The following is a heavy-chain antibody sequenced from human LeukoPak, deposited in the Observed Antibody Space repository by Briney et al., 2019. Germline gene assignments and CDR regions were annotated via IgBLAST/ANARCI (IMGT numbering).Heavy chain of an antibody. CDR2: IKQDGSEK. J-gene: IGHJ4*02. CDR3: ARDWRYSSSPRWDY. Sequence: GGSLRLSCAASGFSFSSYWMSWVRQAPGKGLEWVANIKQDGSEKYYVDSVKGRFTISRDNAKNSLYLQMNSLRAEDTAVYYCARDWRYSSSPRWDYWGQGTLVTVSS. D-gene: IGHD6-6*01. CDR1: GFSFSSYW. V-gene: IGHV3-7*01.